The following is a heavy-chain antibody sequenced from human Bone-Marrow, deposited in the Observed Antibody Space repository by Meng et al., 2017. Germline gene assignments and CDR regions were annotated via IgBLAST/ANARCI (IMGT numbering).Heavy chain of an antibody. J-gene: IGHJ4*02. CDR1: GFSLRTGGVG. Sequence: SGPTLVKPTQTLTLTCTFSGFSLRTGGVGVGWIRQPPGKALEWAALIYWDDDKRYSPSLKNRLTITKDTSKNQVVLTLTDVDPADTATYYCAHEGRPYCSGGSCYAFDYWGQGTLVTVSS. CDR3: AHEGRPYCSGGSCYAFDY. D-gene: IGHD2-15*01. CDR2: IYWDDDK. V-gene: IGHV2-5*02.